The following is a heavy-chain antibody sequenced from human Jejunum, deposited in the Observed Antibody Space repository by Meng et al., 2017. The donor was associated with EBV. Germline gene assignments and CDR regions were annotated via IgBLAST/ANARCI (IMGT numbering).Heavy chain of an antibody. CDR2: INQVGST. Sequence: QVQLQESGPCMVKPSGTLSLTCAVSTDFISSYEWWSWVRQPPGKGLEWLGEINQVGSTYYNPSLKSRVTISIDTSKRQFSLRLNSMTAADTAVYYCARASSERLLDYWGQGTLVTVSS. J-gene: IGHJ4*02. CDR1: TDFISSYEW. CDR3: ARASSERLLDY. D-gene: IGHD1-14*01. V-gene: IGHV4-4*02.